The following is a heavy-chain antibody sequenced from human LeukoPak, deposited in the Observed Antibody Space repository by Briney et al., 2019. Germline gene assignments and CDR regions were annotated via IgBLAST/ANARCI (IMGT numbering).Heavy chain of an antibody. J-gene: IGHJ4*02. V-gene: IGHV3-21*01. D-gene: IGHD4-17*01. CDR1: GFTFSSYS. CDR3: AKDLTTLTLGKDY. Sequence: EGSLRLSCAASGFTFSSYSMNWVRQAPGKGLEWVSSISSSSSYIYYADSVKGRFTISRDNAKNSLYLQMNSLRVEDTAIYYCAKDLTTLTLGKDYWGQGTLVTVSS. CDR2: ISSSSSYI.